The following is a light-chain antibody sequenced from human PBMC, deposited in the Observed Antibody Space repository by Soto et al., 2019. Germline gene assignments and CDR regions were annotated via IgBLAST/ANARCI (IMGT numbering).Light chain of an antibody. CDR1: QSVSSNY. Sequence: ESVLTQSPGTLSLSPGERATLSCRASQSVSSNYLAWYQQKPGQAPRLLIYGVSSRATGIPDRFSGSGSGTDFTLTISRLEPEDFAVYYCQQYGNLPRTFGQGTKVDIK. CDR2: GVS. CDR3: QQYGNLPRT. J-gene: IGKJ1*01. V-gene: IGKV3-20*01.